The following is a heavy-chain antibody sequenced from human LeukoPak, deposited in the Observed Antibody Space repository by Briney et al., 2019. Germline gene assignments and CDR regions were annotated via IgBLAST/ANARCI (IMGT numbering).Heavy chain of an antibody. CDR3: ARDPALRWPNPDY. V-gene: IGHV3-21*06. D-gene: IGHD4-17*01. CDR1: GFIFSSYS. J-gene: IGHJ4*02. Sequence: GGSLRLSCAASGFIFSSYSMNWVRQAPGKGLEWVSYISETSSHTYYADSVKGRFTISRDNAKNSLYLQINSLRAEDTGLYYCARDPALRWPNPDYWGQGTLVTVSS. CDR2: ISETSSHT.